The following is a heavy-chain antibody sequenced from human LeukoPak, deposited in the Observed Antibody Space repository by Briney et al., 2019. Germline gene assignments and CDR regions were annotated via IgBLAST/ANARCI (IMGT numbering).Heavy chain of an antibody. CDR3: ARGPRGTRAFDI. D-gene: IGHD3-16*01. CDR2: IYYSGST. J-gene: IGHJ3*02. V-gene: IGHV4-59*01. Sequence: PSETLSLTCTVSGGSISSYYWSWIRQPPGKGLEWIGYIYYSGSTNYNPSLKSRVTISVDTSKNQFSLKLSSVTAADTAMYYCARGPRGTRAFDIWGQGTMVTVSS. CDR1: GGSISSYY.